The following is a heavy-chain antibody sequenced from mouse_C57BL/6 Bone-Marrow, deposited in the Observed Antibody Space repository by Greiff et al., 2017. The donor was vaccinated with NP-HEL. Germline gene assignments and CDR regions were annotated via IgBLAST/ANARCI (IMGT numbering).Heavy chain of an antibody. J-gene: IGHJ3*01. CDR3: ARGGLLWLRRRAY. CDR1: GYTFTDYY. V-gene: IGHV1-76*01. D-gene: IGHD2-9*01. Sequence: QVQLQQSGAELVRPGASVKLSCKASGYTFTDYYINWVKQRPGQGLEWIARIYPGSGNTYYNEKFKGKATLTAEKSSSTASMQLSSLTSEDSAVDFCARGGLLWLRRRAYWGQGTLVTVSA. CDR2: IYPGSGNT.